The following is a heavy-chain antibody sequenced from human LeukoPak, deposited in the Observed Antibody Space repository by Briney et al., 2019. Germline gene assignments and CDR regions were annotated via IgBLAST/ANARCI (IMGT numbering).Heavy chain of an antibody. J-gene: IGHJ4*02. D-gene: IGHD3-9*01. Sequence: ASVKVSCKASGYTFTSYDINWVRQATGHGLEWMGWMNPNSGNTGYAQKFQGRVTMTRNTSISTAYMELSSLRSEDTAVYYCARGASGGYFDWSKRYFDYWGQGTLVTVSS. CDR3: ARGASGGYFDWSKRYFDY. CDR1: GYTFTSYD. V-gene: IGHV1-8*01. CDR2: MNPNSGNT.